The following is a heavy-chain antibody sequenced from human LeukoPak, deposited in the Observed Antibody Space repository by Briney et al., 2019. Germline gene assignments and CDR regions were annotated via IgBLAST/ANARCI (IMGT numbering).Heavy chain of an antibody. CDR1: GFTFSNYA. V-gene: IGHV3-64*02. Sequence: PGGSLRLSCAASGFTFSNYAMHWVRQAPGEGLEYVSAISSNGGSTYYADSVKGRFTISRDNSKNTLFLQMGSLRVEDMAVYYCARGLRAHYYYGMDVWGQGTTVTVSS. CDR3: ARGLRAHYYYGMDV. CDR2: ISSNGGST. J-gene: IGHJ6*02. D-gene: IGHD3-3*01.